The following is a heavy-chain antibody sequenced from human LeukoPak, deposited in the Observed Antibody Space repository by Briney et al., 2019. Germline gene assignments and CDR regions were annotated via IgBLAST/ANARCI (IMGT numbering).Heavy chain of an antibody. J-gene: IGHJ6*03. CDR3: ARQRAVAGPYYYYMDV. CDR2: IYYSGST. CDR1: GGSISSYY. V-gene: IGHV4-59*08. Sequence: SETLSLTCTVSGGSISSYYWSWIRQPPGKELEWIGYIYYSGSTNYNPSLKSRVTISVDTSKNQFSLKLSSVTAADTAVYYCARQRAVAGPYYYYMDVWGKGTTVTVSS. D-gene: IGHD6-19*01.